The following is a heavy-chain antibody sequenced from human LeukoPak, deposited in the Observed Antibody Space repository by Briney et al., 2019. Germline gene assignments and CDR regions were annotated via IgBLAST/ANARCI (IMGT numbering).Heavy chain of an antibody. CDR1: GYTFTSYY. J-gene: IGHJ5*02. CDR2: INPNSGGT. D-gene: IGHD6-19*01. CDR3: ARTSGWYRTDWFDP. V-gene: IGHV1-2*02. Sequence: ASVKVSCKASGYTFTSYYMHWVRQAPGQGLEWMGWINPNSGGTNYAQKFQGRVTMTRDTSISTAYMELSRLRSDDTAVYYCARTSGWYRTDWFDPWGQGTLVTVSS.